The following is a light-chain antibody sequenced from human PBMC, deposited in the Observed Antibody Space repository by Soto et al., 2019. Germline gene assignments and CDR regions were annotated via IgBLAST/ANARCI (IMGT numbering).Light chain of an antibody. CDR1: RNDVGGYNL. V-gene: IGLV2-23*01. CDR2: EGT. Sequence: QSALTQPASVSGSPGQSITISCTGTRNDVGGYNLVSWDQQYPGKAPKLMIYEGTKRPSGVSNRFSGSKSGNTASLTISGLQAEDEADYYCSSYAGSSNSVVFGGGTQLTVL. J-gene: IGLJ2*01. CDR3: SSYAGSSNSVV.